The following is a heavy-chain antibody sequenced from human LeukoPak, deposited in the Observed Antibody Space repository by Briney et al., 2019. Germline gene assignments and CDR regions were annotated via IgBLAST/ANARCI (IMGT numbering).Heavy chain of an antibody. J-gene: IGHJ4*02. CDR2: INPNSGGT. Sequence: ASVKVSCKASGYTFTDKYIHWVRQAPGQGLDWMGWINPNSGGTNCAQKFRGRVTMARDTSITTAYMELSGLRCDDTAVYYCARTFYSTSSVDYWGQGTPVTVSS. CDR1: GYTFTDKY. CDR3: ARTFYSTSSVDY. D-gene: IGHD6-6*01. V-gene: IGHV1-2*02.